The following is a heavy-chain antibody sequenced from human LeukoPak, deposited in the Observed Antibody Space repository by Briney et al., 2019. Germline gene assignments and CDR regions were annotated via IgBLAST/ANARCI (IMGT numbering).Heavy chain of an antibody. CDR2: INPNSGGT. Sequence: GASVKVPCKTSGYTFIFYYIHWVRQAPGQGLEWMGWINPNSGGTNYAQRFQGRVTMTRDTSISTAYMELSGLRSDDTAVYYCARDASPFDYWGQGTLVTVSS. J-gene: IGHJ4*02. CDR1: GYTFIFYY. CDR3: ARDASPFDY. V-gene: IGHV1-2*02.